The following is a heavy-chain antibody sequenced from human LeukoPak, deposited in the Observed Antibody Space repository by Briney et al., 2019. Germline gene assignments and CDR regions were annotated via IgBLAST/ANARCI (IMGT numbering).Heavy chain of an antibody. CDR2: IYHSGST. CDR3: ARENYDFWSGYYDY. J-gene: IGHJ4*02. D-gene: IGHD3-3*01. V-gene: IGHV4-4*02. CDR1: GGSISSSNW. Sequence: SGTLSLTCAVSGGSISSSNWWSWVRQPPGKGLEWIGEIYHSGSTYYNPSLKSRVTISVDTSKNQFSLKLSSVTAADTAVYYCARENYDFWSGYYDYWGQGTLVTVSS.